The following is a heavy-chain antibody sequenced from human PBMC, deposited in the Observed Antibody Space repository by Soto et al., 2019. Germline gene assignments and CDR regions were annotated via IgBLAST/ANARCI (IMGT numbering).Heavy chain of an antibody. V-gene: IGHV3-30-3*01. CDR1: GFTFGSYA. CDR3: ARPRVLGVVLSGHRAFVC. Sequence: QVQLVESGGGVVQPGRSLRLSCVASGFTFGSYAMHWVRQAPGKGLEWVAVISLDGVNKYYAESVKGRFTIYRDNSKNTMFLKMVSLRTEDTAVYYCARPRVLGVVLSGHRAFVCWGQGGLVTVSS. CDR2: ISLDGVNK. D-gene: IGHD3-16*01. J-gene: IGHJ4*02.